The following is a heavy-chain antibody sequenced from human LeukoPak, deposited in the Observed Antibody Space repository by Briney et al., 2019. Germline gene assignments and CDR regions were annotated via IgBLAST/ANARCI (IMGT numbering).Heavy chain of an antibody. Sequence: SETLSLTCTVSGDSISRYYWSWIRQPAGRGLEWIGRIYNGGIITYNPSLKSRVTMSIDTSNNQFSLRLRFVTAADTAVYYCARDSGTTGEVKFDPWGQGTLVTVSS. CDR3: ARDSGTTGEVKFDP. J-gene: IGHJ5*02. CDR2: IYNGGII. CDR1: GDSISRYY. V-gene: IGHV4-4*07. D-gene: IGHD3-10*01.